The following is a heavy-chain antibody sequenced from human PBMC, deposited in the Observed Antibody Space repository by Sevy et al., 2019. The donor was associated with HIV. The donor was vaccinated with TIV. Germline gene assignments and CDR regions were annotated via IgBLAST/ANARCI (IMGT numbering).Heavy chain of an antibody. V-gene: IGHV3-33*01. CDR2: IGYDGSNK. Sequence: GESLKISCAASGFTPSTYGMHWVRQAPGKGLAWVAVIGYDGSNKYYADSVKGRFTISRDNSKNTLFLQMDSLRAEDTAVYYCARDPRMYGDYLLAYFDYWGQGTLVTVSS. CDR1: GFTPSTYG. D-gene: IGHD2-8*01. J-gene: IGHJ4*02. CDR3: ARDPRMYGDYLLAYFDY.